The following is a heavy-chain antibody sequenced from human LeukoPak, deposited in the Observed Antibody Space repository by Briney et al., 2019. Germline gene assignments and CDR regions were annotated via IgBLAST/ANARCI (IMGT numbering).Heavy chain of an antibody. V-gene: IGHV3-23*01. Sequence: GGSLRLFCAASGFTFSSYAMSWVRQAPGKGLEWVSAISGSGGSTYYADSVKGRFTISRDNSKNTLYLQMNSLRAEDTAVYYCAKDGGATTGSYFDYWGQGTLVTVSP. CDR1: GFTFSSYA. J-gene: IGHJ4*02. CDR3: AKDGGATTGSYFDY. D-gene: IGHD1-26*01. CDR2: ISGSGGST.